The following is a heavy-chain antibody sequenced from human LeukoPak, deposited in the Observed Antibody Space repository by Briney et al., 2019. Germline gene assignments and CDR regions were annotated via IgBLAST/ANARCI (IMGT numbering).Heavy chain of an antibody. D-gene: IGHD4-17*01. CDR1: GGSISSRRYY. V-gene: IGHV4-39*01. CDR3: ARHVGRAGDEPYFDY. CDR2: IYNSGIM. Sequence: SETLSLTCTVSGGSISSRRYYWGWIRQPPGQGLEWIGSIYNSGIMYYDPSLKSRVTISVDPSKNQFSLNLISVTAADTAVYYCARHVGRAGDEPYFDYWGQGALVTVSS. J-gene: IGHJ4*02.